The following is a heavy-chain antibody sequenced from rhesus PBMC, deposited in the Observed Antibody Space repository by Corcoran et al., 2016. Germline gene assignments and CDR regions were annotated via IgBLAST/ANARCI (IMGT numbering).Heavy chain of an antibody. CDR1: GGPISDDYY. J-gene: IGHJ4*01. D-gene: IGHD4-29*01. V-gene: IGHV4-106*01. CDR2: IYGSGRGT. Sequence: QVQLQESGPGLVKPSETLSLTCAVSGGPISDDYYWSWSRPLRGKGREWIGYIYGSGRGTNYNPSLKNRVTISLDTSRNQFSLKLSSVTAADTAVYYCARNRMTTVAVGVDYWGQGVLVTVSS. CDR3: ARNRMTTVAVGVDY.